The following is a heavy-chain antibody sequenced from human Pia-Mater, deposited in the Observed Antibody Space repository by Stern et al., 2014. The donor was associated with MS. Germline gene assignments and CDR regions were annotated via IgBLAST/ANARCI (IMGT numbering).Heavy chain of an antibody. Sequence: EVQLEESEGGLVQPGGSLRLSCAASGLTFSTYAMSWVRQVPGKGLEWVSDISGNGGSTYYADSVRGRFTISRDNSKNTLYLQMNSLRAEDTAVYYCAKGSDFWSGYCDYWGQGTLVTVSS. CDR1: GLTFSTYA. CDR3: AKGSDFWSGYCDY. J-gene: IGHJ4*02. CDR2: ISGNGGST. D-gene: IGHD3-3*01. V-gene: IGHV3-23*04.